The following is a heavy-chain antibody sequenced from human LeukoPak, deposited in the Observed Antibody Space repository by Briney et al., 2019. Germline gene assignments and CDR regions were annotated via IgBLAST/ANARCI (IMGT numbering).Heavy chain of an antibody. Sequence: GGSLRLSCAASGFIFSRYSMNWVRQAPGKGLEWVASMSVGSGLIYYAESVRGRFTVSRDNAKNSLYLQMKSLRADDTAVYYCAREFEGTASGAGYWGQGTLVTVST. CDR2: MSVGSGLI. CDR1: GFIFSRYS. D-gene: IGHD3-16*01. V-gene: IGHV3-21*01. CDR3: AREFEGTASGAGY. J-gene: IGHJ4*02.